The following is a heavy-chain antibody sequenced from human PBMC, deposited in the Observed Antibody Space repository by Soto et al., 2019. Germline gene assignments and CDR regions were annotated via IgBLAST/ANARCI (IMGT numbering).Heavy chain of an antibody. CDR2: IYYSGST. J-gene: IGHJ3*02. D-gene: IGHD3-10*01. CDR3: ARVWGGAFDI. CDR1: GGSISSYY. Sequence: SETLSRTCTVSGGSISSYYWSWIRQPLGKGLEWIGYIYYSGSTNYNPSLKSRVTISVDTSKNQFSLKLSSVTAADTAVYYCARVWGGAFDIWGQGTMVTVSS. V-gene: IGHV4-59*01.